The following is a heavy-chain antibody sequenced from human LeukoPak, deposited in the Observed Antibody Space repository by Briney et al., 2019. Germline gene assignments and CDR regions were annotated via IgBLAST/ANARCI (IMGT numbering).Heavy chain of an antibody. D-gene: IGHD3-9*01. V-gene: IGHV3-21*01. CDR1: GFTFSSYS. CDR3: ARVPTYSTGYLGY. Sequence: PGGSLRLSCAASGFTFSSYSMNWVRQAPGKGLEWVSSISPSSHYIYYADSVRGRFTISRDNAKNSLYLQMNSLRAEDTAVYYCARVPTYSTGYLGYWGQGTLVTVSS. CDR2: ISPSSHYI. J-gene: IGHJ4*02.